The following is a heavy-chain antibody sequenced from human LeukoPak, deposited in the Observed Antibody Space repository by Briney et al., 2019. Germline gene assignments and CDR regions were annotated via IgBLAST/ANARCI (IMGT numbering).Heavy chain of an antibody. D-gene: IGHD3-10*01. V-gene: IGHV4-39*01. Sequence: SETLSLTCTVYGGSISSSNYYWAWIRQPPGKGLKWIGSISYSGSTHYNPSLKSRVTISVDTSKNQFSLKLSSVTAADTAVYYCARITLVRGVITENFDYWGQGTLVTVSS. CDR2: ISYSGST. CDR3: ARITLVRGVITENFDY. J-gene: IGHJ4*02. CDR1: GGSISSSNYY.